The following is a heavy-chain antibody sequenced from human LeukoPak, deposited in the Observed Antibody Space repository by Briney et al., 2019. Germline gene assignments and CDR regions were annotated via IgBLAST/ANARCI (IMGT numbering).Heavy chain of an antibody. CDR1: GGSISSSSYY. Sequence: SETLSLTCTVSGGSISSSSYYWGWIRQPPGKGLEWIGSIYYSGSTYYNPSLKSRVTISVDTSKNQFSLKLSSVTAADTAVYYCARLGTNYEVDYWGQGTLVTVSS. D-gene: IGHD1-7*01. CDR2: IYYSGST. CDR3: ARLGTNYEVDY. J-gene: IGHJ4*02. V-gene: IGHV4-39*07.